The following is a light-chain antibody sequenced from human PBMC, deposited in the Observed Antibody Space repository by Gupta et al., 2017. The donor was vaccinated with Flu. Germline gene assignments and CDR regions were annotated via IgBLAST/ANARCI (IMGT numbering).Light chain of an antibody. Sequence: DIQMTQSPFTLSASVGDRVTITCRASQSISSLLAWYQQKPGKAPKLLIYKASSLQSGVPSRFSGSVSGTEFTLTISSLQPDDFATYYCQQDRNYFRAFGQGTKVEFK. CDR1: QSISSL. V-gene: IGKV1-5*03. CDR3: QQDRNYFRA. J-gene: IGKJ1*01. CDR2: KAS.